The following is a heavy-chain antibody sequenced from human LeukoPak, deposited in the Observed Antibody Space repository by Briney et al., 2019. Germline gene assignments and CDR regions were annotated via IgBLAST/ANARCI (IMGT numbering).Heavy chain of an antibody. J-gene: IGHJ5*02. V-gene: IGHV1-24*01. Sequence: ASVKVSCKVSGYTLTELSMHWVRQAPGEGLEWMGGFDPEDGETIYAQKFQGRVTMTEDTSTDTAYMELSSLRSEDTAVYYCATVTGDCSSTSCRYNWFDPWGQGTLVTVSS. CDR3: ATVTGDCSSTSCRYNWFDP. CDR2: FDPEDGET. CDR1: GYTLTELS. D-gene: IGHD2-2*01.